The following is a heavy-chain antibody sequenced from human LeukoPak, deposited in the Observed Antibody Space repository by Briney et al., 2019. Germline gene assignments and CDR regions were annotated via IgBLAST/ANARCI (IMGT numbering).Heavy chain of an antibody. CDR3: ARTRYSGPSFHGHDY. J-gene: IGHJ4*02. CDR2: IYSAGST. V-gene: IGHV3-53*01. Sequence: GGSLRLSCAASGFTVSSNDMSWVRQAPGKGLEWVSIIYSAGSTYYADSVKGRFTISRDNSKNTLYLQMNSLRAEDTAVYYCARTRYSGPSFHGHDYWGQGTLVTVSS. CDR1: GFTVSSND. D-gene: IGHD1-26*01.